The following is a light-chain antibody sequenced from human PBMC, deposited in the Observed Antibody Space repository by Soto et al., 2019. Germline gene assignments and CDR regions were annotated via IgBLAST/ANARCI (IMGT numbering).Light chain of an antibody. CDR1: TSDVGI. CDR3: CSFGGSGYV. J-gene: IGLJ1*01. CDR2: EVT. Sequence: CDLNQPAYGSGSPGQAITISCSGATSDVGIVSWYQHHPGKAPKLMIHEVTKRPSGVSDRFSGSKSGNSASLTISGLQAEDEADYFCCSFGGSGYVFGTGTKVTVL. V-gene: IGLV2-23*02.